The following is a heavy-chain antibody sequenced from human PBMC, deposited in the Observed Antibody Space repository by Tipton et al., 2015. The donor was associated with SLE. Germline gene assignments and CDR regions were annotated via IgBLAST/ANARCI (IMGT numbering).Heavy chain of an antibody. J-gene: IGHJ4*02. D-gene: IGHD5-24*01. CDR1: GGSFSGYY. CDR3: VGGYNYGPGYYFDY. CDR2: IYHRGST. Sequence: TLSLTCTVYGGSFSGYYWGWIRQPPGKGLEWIGNIYHRGSTSYNPSLKSRVTISVDTSRNQFSLRLSSVTAADTAVYYCVGGYNYGPGYYFDYWGRGTLVTVSS. V-gene: IGHV4-38-2*02.